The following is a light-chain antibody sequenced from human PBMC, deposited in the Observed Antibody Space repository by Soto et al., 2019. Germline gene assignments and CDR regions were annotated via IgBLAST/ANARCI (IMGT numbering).Light chain of an antibody. J-gene: IGKJ1*01. CDR1: QSISSY. V-gene: IGKV1-39*01. CDR2: AAS. CDR3: QQSHTSPPP. Sequence: DIQMTQSPSSLSASVGDRVTITCRASQSISSYLNWYQQKQGKAPKLLIYAASSLRSGVPARFSGGGSGTDFTLTISALQPEDFATYYCQQSHTSPPPFGQGTKVDIK.